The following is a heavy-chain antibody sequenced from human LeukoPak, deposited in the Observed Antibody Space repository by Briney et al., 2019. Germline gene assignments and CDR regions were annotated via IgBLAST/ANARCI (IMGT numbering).Heavy chain of an antibody. V-gene: IGHV3-23*01. CDR1: GFTLSSYE. CDR2: IEYSETST. J-gene: IGHJ4*02. Sequence: GGSLRLSCTVSGFTLSSYEMTWIRQAPGKGLEWVSSIEYSETSTHYADSVKGRFTISRDNSKNILYLQLNSLRDEGTAVYFCTGNSGWYGISWGQGTLVTVSS. CDR3: TGNSGWYGIS. D-gene: IGHD6-19*01.